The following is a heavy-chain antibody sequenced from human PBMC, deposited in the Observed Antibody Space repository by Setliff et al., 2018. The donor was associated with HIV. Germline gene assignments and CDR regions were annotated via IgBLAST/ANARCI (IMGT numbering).Heavy chain of an antibody. J-gene: IGHJ4*02. CDR2: IYHGGST. CDR1: GGSISSSNW. Sequence: TLSLTCAVSGGSISSSNWWSWVRQPPGKGLEWMGEIYHGGSTNYNPSLKSRVTISVDKSKNQFTLKLASVTAADTAVYYCSSGEPYYYDSTGYSGNYFDYWGQGTLVTVSS. CDR3: SSGEPYYYDSTGYSGNYFDY. D-gene: IGHD3-22*01. V-gene: IGHV4-4*02.